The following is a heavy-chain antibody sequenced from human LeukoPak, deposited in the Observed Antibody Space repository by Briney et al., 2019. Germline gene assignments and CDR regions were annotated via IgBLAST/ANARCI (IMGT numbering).Heavy chain of an antibody. D-gene: IGHD3-22*01. CDR1: GGSISSSSYY. Sequence: SETLSLTCTVSGGSISSSSYYWSWIRQPPGKGLEWIGEINHSGSTNYNPSLKSRVTISVDTSKNQFSLKLSSVTAADTAVYYCARGVPPDLYYYDSRDNNWFDPWGQGTLVTVSS. CDR2: INHSGST. CDR3: ARGVPPDLYYYDSRDNNWFDP. V-gene: IGHV4-39*07. J-gene: IGHJ5*02.